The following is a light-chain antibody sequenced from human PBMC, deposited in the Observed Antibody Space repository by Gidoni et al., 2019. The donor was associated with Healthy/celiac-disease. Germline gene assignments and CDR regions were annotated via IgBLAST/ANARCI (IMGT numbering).Light chain of an antibody. J-gene: IGKJ2*03. Sequence: TLSCRDSQSVSSYLAWYQQKPGQAPRLLIYDASNRATGIPARFSGSGSGTDFTLTISSLEPEDFAVYYCHQRRNWPPYSFGQGTKLEIK. CDR1: QSVSSY. V-gene: IGKV3-11*01. CDR3: HQRRNWPPYS. CDR2: DAS.